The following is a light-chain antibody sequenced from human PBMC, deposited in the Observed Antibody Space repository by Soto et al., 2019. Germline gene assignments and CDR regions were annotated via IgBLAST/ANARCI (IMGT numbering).Light chain of an antibody. CDR1: SSDVGSYNL. J-gene: IGLJ2*01. CDR2: EGS. Sequence: QSVLTQPASVSGSPGQSITISCTGTSSDVGSYNLVSWYQQHPGKAPKLMIYEGSKRPSGVSNHFSGSKSGNTASLTISGLQAEDEADYYCCSYAGSSTFDVLFGGGTKLTVL. CDR3: CSYAGSSTFDVL. V-gene: IGLV2-23*03.